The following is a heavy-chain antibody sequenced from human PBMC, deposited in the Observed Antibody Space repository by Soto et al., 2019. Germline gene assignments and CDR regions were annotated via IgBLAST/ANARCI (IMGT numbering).Heavy chain of an antibody. CDR2: IIPMSGTT. CDR3: ARDNTGLDY. V-gene: IGHV1-69*12. CDR1: GGAFTSYS. J-gene: IGHJ4*02. D-gene: IGHD1-1*01. Sequence: QVHLVQSGAEVKKPGSSEKVSCKASGGAFTSYSFPWVRQAPGQGLEWMGGIIPMSGTTNYALKFQGRVTMTADVPTNTAYIELSSLRSEDTAVYYCARDNTGLDYWGQGTLVTVSS.